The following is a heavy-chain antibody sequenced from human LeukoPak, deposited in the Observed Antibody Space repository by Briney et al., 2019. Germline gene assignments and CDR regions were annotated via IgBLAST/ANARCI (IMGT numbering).Heavy chain of an antibody. CDR1: GGSISSYY. Sequence: SETLSLTCTVSGGSISSYYWSWIRQPPGKGLEWIGYIYYSGSTNYNPSLKSRVTISVDTSKNQFSLKLSSVTAADTAVYYCARLSMVGGVFDYGGQGPLVTSSS. CDR3: ARLSMVGGVFDY. D-gene: IGHD3-10*01. CDR2: IYYSGST. J-gene: IGHJ4*02. V-gene: IGHV4-59*08.